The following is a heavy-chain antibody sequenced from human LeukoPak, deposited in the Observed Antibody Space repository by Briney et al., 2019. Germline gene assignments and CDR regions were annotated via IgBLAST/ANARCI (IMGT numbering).Heavy chain of an antibody. CDR3: ARDEVVVIRGYFDY. CDR1: GFTFSNYW. J-gene: IGHJ4*02. CDR2: INQDGSEI. Sequence: PGGSLRLSCAASGFTFSNYWMSWVRQAPGKGLEWLANINQDGSEIYYVDSVKGRFTISRDNGKNSLYLQINSLRADDTAVYYCARDEVVVIRGYFDYWGQGTLVTVSS. V-gene: IGHV3-7*01. D-gene: IGHD3-22*01.